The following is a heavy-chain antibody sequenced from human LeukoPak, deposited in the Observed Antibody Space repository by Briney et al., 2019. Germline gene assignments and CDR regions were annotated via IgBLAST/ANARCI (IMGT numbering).Heavy chain of an antibody. Sequence: SETLSLTCTVSGGSIRYYYWSWIRQSPGKGLEWIGYIYYNGTTNYNPSLKSRVTISVDMSKNQFSLKMSSVTAADTAAYYCARKGGLFDYWGQGRLVTVSS. V-gene: IGHV4-59*01. CDR1: GGSIRYYY. CDR3: ARKGGLFDY. D-gene: IGHD2-15*01. CDR2: IYYNGTT. J-gene: IGHJ4*02.